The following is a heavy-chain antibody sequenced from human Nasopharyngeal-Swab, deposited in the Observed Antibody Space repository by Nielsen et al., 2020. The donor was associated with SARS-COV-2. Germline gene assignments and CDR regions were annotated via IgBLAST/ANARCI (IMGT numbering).Heavy chain of an antibody. Sequence: ASVKVSCKASGYTFTSYGISWVRQAPGQGLEWMGWISAYNGNTNYAQKLQGRVTMTTGTSTSTAYMELRSLRSDDTAVYYCARDIGHYYDSSGYLGYWGQGTLVTVSS. J-gene: IGHJ4*02. CDR2: ISAYNGNT. CDR3: ARDIGHYYDSSGYLGY. CDR1: GYTFTSYG. D-gene: IGHD3-22*01. V-gene: IGHV1-18*01.